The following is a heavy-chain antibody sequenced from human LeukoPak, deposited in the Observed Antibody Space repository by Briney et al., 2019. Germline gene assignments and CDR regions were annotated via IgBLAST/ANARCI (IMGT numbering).Heavy chain of an antibody. CDR1: GGSISSYY. Sequence: SETLSLTCTVSGGSISSYYWSWIRQPPGKGLEWIGYIYYSGSTNYNPSLKSRVTMSVDTSKNQFSLKLSSVTAADTAVYYCARDNGIVGATRIWDYWGQGTLVTVSS. CDR2: IYYSGST. CDR3: ARDNGIVGATRIWDY. J-gene: IGHJ4*02. V-gene: IGHV4-59*12. D-gene: IGHD1-26*01.